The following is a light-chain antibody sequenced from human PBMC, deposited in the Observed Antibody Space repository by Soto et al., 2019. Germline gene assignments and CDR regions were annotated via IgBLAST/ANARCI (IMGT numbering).Light chain of an antibody. Sequence: ALTQPASVSGSPGQSITISCTGTSSDVGGYNYVSWYQQHPGKAPKLMIYEVSNRPSGVSNRFSGSKSGNTASLTISGLQAEDEADYYCSSYTSSSTRVFGGGTKVTVL. CDR3: SSYTSSSTRV. J-gene: IGLJ3*02. V-gene: IGLV2-14*01. CDR2: EVS. CDR1: SSDVGGYNY.